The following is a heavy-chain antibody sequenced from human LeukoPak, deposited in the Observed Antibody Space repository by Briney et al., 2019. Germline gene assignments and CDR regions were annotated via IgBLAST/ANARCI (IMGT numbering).Heavy chain of an antibody. CDR1: GGTFSSYA. D-gene: IGHD3-3*01. CDR3: ASSGGSGYPWNV. CDR2: IIPIFGTA. Sequence: ASVKVSCKASGGTFSSYAISWVRQAPGQGLEWMGGIIPIFGTANYAQKFQGRVTITADESTSTAYMELSSLRSEDTAVYYCASSGGSGYPWNVWGQGTTVTVSS. V-gene: IGHV1-69*13. J-gene: IGHJ6*02.